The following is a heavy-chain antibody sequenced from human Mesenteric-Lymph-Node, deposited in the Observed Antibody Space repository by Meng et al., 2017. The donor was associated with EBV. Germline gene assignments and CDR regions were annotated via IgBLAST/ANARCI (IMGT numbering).Heavy chain of an antibody. Sequence: QVQLQQWGAGLLTPSETLSLTGAVYGGSFSGYYWSWIRQPPGKGLEWIGEINHSGSTNYNPSLKSRVTISVDTSKNQFSLKLSSVTAADTAVYYCARRGKVGAGYWGQGTLVTVSS. V-gene: IGHV4-34*01. CDR1: GGSFSGYY. J-gene: IGHJ4*02. CDR3: ARRGKVGAGY. CDR2: INHSGST. D-gene: IGHD1-26*01.